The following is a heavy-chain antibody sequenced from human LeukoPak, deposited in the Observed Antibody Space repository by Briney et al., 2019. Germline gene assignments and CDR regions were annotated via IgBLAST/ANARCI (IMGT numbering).Heavy chain of an antibody. J-gene: IGHJ6*02. Sequence: PGGSLRLSCAASGFTFSSYGMHWVRQAPGKGLEWVAVIWYDGSNKYYADSVKGRFTISRDNSKNTLYLQMNSLRAEDTAVYYCARDPPMGDIPPAGMDVWGQGTTVTVSS. D-gene: IGHD3-16*01. CDR3: ARDPPMGDIPPAGMDV. CDR2: IWYDGSNK. V-gene: IGHV3-33*01. CDR1: GFTFSSYG.